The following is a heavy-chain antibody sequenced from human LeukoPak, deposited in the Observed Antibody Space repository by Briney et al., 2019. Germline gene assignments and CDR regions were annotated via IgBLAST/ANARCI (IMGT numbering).Heavy chain of an antibody. CDR3: ARRHPSYGDSYYFDY. CDR1: GYSISSGYY. J-gene: IGHJ4*02. V-gene: IGHV4-38-2*01. Sequence: KPSETLSLTCAVSGYSISSGYYWGWIRPPPGKGLEWIGEIYHSGSTNYNPSLKSRVTISVDKSKNQFSLKLSSVTAADTAVYYCARRHPSYGDSYYFDYWGQGTLVTVSS. CDR2: IYHSGST. D-gene: IGHD4-17*01.